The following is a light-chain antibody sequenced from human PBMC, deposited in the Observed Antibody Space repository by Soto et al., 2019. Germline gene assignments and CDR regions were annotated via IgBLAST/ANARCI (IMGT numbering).Light chain of an antibody. Sequence: EVVLTQSPATLSLSPGERATLSCRASQAVPSYLAWYQQQPGQAPRLLIYDISNRATGIPAGFSGSGSGTDFTLTIIRLEPEDVAVYYCHQRNSWPRSTFGQGTKLEIK. J-gene: IGKJ2*02. V-gene: IGKV3-11*01. CDR1: QAVPSY. CDR3: HQRNSWPRST. CDR2: DIS.